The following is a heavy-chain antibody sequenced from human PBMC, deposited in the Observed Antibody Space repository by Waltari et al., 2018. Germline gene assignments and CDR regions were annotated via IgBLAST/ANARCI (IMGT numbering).Heavy chain of an antibody. CDR3: AKHPIPIVVVPAATDY. Sequence: EVQLVESGGGLVQPGGSLRLSCAASGFTFSSYAMSWVRQAPGKGLEWVSAISGSGGSTYYADSVKGRFTISRDNSKNTLYLQMNSLRAEDTAVYYCAKHPIPIVVVPAATDYWGQGTLVTVSS. CDR2: ISGSGGST. CDR1: GFTFSSYA. J-gene: IGHJ4*02. D-gene: IGHD2-2*01. V-gene: IGHV3-23*04.